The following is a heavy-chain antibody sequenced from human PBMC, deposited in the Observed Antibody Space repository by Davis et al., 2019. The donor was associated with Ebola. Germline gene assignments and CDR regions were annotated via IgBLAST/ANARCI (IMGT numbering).Heavy chain of an antibody. J-gene: IGHJ4*02. CDR1: GFTFSSYA. Sequence: GESLKISCAASGFTFSSYAMSWVRQAPGKGLEWVSAISGSGGSTYYADSVKGRFTISRDNAKNSLYLQMNSLRAEDTAVYYCARMDDYVFDYWGQGTLVTVSS. CDR2: ISGSGGST. CDR3: ARMDDYVFDY. V-gene: IGHV3-23*01. D-gene: IGHD3-16*01.